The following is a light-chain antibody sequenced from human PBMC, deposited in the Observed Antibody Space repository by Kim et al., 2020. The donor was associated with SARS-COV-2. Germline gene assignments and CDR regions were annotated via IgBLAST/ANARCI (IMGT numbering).Light chain of an antibody. V-gene: IGLV2-14*04. Sequence: GQSFTISCTGTSSDIGGYNYVSWYQQHPGEAPKLMIYNVSARPSGVSTRFSASKSGNTASLTISGLQAEDEADYYCSSFTGSSTWVFGGGTQLTVL. CDR3: SSFTGSSTWV. CDR2: NVS. CDR1: SSDIGGYNY. J-gene: IGLJ3*02.